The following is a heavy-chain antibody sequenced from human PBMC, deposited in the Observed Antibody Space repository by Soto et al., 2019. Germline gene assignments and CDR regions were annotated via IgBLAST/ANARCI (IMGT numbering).Heavy chain of an antibody. D-gene: IGHD5-18*01. Sequence: GGSLRLSCAASGFTFSSYGMHWVRQAPGKGLEWVAVIWYDGSNKYYADSVKGRFTISRDNSKNTLYLQMNSLRAEDTAVYYCARDRGGYSYGYFSYFDYWGQGTLVTVSS. J-gene: IGHJ4*02. CDR1: GFTFSSYG. V-gene: IGHV3-33*01. CDR3: ARDRGGYSYGYFSYFDY. CDR2: IWYDGSNK.